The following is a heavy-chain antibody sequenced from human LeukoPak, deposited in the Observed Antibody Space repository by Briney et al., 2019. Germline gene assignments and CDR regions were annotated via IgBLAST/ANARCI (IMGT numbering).Heavy chain of an antibody. Sequence: GGSLRLSCAASGFTFSSYAMHWVRQAPGKGLEWVAVISYDGSNKYYADSVKGRFTISRDNAKNSLYLQMNSLRAEDTAVYYCARGRGYSYGWGQGTLVTVSS. CDR2: ISYDGSNK. V-gene: IGHV3-30-3*01. CDR1: GFTFSSYA. D-gene: IGHD5-18*01. J-gene: IGHJ4*02. CDR3: ARGRGYSYG.